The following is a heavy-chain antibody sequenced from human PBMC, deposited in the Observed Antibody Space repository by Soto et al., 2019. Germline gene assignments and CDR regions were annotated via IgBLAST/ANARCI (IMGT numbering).Heavy chain of an antibody. D-gene: IGHD3-10*01. CDR3: AKDSAGGGGLFDF. CDR1: GFTFDDYA. J-gene: IGHJ4*02. V-gene: IGHV3-9*01. Sequence: EFQLVESGGGLVQPGGSLRLSCAASGFTFDDYAMHWVRQAPGKGLEWVSGISWNSGSIGYGDSVKGRFTISRDHAKNSVYLQMNSLRAEDTALYYGAKDSAGGGGLFDFWGQGTLVTVSS. CDR2: ISWNSGSI.